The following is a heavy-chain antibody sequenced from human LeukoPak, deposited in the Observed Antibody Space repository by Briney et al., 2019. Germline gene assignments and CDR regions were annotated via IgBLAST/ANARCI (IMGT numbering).Heavy chain of an antibody. CDR1: GGSISIYY. CDR2: INHSGST. CDR3: ARGGEEREVGAAAGEGGGIDY. V-gene: IGHV4-34*01. Sequence: KPSETLSLTCTVSGGSISIYYWSWIRQPPGKGLEWIGEINHSGSTNYNPSLKSRVTISVDTSKNQFSLKLSSVTAADTAVYYCARGGEEREVGAAAGEGGGIDYWGQGTLVTVSS. J-gene: IGHJ4*02. D-gene: IGHD6-13*01.